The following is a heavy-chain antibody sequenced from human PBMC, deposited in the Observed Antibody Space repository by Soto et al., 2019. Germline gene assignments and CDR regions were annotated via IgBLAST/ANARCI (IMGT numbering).Heavy chain of an antibody. V-gene: IGHV3-30*18. CDR3: AKDKGVFNWATSYFDY. J-gene: IGHJ4*02. Sequence: GGSLRLSCAASGFTFSNYAMHWVRQAPGKGLEWVALTSYDGNNEYYTDSVKGRFTISRDNSKNTLFLQMNSPRPEDAAVYYCAKDKGVFNWATSYFDYWGQGALVTVSS. CDR2: TSYDGNNE. CDR1: GFTFSNYA. D-gene: IGHD1-1*01.